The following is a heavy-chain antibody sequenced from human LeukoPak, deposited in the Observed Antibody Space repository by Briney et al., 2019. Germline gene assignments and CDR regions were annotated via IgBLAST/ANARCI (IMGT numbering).Heavy chain of an antibody. V-gene: IGHV3-30*18. J-gene: IGHJ4*02. Sequence: GRSLRLSCAASGFTFSSYGMHWVRQAPGKGLEWVAVISYDGSNKYYADSVKGRFTISRDNSKNSLFLQMNSLRAEDTALYYCAKGTKPVMTIPDYWGQGTLVTVSS. CDR1: GFTFSSYG. D-gene: IGHD4/OR15-4a*01. CDR2: ISYDGSNK. CDR3: AKGTKPVMTIPDY.